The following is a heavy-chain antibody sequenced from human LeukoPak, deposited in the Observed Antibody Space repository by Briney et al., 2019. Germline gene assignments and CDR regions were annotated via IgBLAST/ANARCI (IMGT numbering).Heavy chain of an antibody. CDR1: GGSFSGYY. D-gene: IGHD5-12*01. CDR3: ARHGGYDEYYFDY. CDR2: IYYSGST. Sequence: SETLSLTCAVYGGSFSGYYWSWIRQPPGKGLEWIGSIYYSGSTYYNPSLKSRVTISVDTSKNQFSLKLSSVTAADTAVYYCARHGGYDEYYFDYWGQGTLVTASS. V-gene: IGHV4-34*01. J-gene: IGHJ4*02.